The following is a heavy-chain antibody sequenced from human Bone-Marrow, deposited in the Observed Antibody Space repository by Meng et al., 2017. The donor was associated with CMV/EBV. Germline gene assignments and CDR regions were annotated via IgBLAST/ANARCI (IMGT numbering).Heavy chain of an antibody. Sequence: ASVKVSCKASGYTFTSYAISWVRQAPGQGLEWMGWISAYNGNTNYAQKLQGRVTMTTDTSTSTAYMELRSLRSDDTAVYYCATCTYDYDSNGYYYLDYFEYWGQGTLVTVSS. D-gene: IGHD3-22*01. CDR2: ISAYNGNT. CDR1: GYTFTSYA. V-gene: IGHV1-18*01. CDR3: ATCTYDYDSNGYYYLDYFEY. J-gene: IGHJ4*01.